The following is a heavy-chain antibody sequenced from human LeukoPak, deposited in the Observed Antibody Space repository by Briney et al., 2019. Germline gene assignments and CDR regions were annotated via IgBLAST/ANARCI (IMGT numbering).Heavy chain of an antibody. CDR1: GYTFTSYG. V-gene: IGHV1-18*01. J-gene: IGHJ6*02. Sequence: GASVKVSCKTSGYTFTSYGISWVRQAPRQGLEWMVWSSAYNGNTNYAQNPQGRVTMTTDTSTSTAYMELRSLSSDDTAVYYCARCSGYSSSWTLYGMDVWGQGTTVTVSS. D-gene: IGHD6-13*01. CDR3: ARCSGYSSSWTLYGMDV. CDR2: SSAYNGNT.